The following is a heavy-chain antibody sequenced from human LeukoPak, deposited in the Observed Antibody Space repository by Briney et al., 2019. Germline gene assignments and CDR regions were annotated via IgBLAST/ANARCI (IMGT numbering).Heavy chain of an antibody. D-gene: IGHD3-10*01. CDR3: ATDSGPRPYYYYYMDV. CDR2: IYYSGST. CDR1: GGSMSSGGYY. Sequence: SQTLSLTCTVSGGSMSSGGYYWSWIRQHPGKGLEWIGYIYYSGSTYYNPSLKSRVTISIDTSKNQISLKLSSVTAADTAVYYCATDSGPRPYYYYYMDVWGKGTTVTVSS. V-gene: IGHV4-31*03. J-gene: IGHJ6*03.